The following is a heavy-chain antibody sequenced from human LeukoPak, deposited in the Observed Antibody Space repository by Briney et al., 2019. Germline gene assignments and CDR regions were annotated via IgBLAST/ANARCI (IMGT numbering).Heavy chain of an antibody. CDR2: IIPIFGTA. Sequence: GASVKVSCKASGGTFSSYAISWVRQAPGQGLEWMGGIIPIFGTANYAQKFQGRVTITADESTSTAYMELSSLRSEDTAVYYCAQYYYGPRLSPGGWGQGTLVTVSS. CDR3: AQYYYGPRLSPGG. CDR1: GGTFSSYA. J-gene: IGHJ4*02. V-gene: IGHV1-69*13. D-gene: IGHD3-10*01.